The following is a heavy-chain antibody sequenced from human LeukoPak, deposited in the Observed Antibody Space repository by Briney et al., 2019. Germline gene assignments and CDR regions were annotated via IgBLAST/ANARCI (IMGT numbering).Heavy chain of an antibody. CDR2: IYHSGST. V-gene: IGHV4-38-2*02. CDR1: GYSISSGYY. Sequence: PSETLSLTCTVSGYSISSGYYWGWIRQPPGKGLEWIGSIYHSGSTYYNPSLKSRVTISVDTSKNQFSLKLSSVTAADTAVYYCARISHYYYYYMDVWGKGTTVTVSS. J-gene: IGHJ6*03. CDR3: ARISHYYYYYMDV.